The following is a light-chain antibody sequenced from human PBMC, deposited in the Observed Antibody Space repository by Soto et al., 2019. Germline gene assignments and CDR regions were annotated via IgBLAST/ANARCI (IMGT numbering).Light chain of an antibody. V-gene: IGKV3-11*01. Sequence: EVVLTQSPATLSLSPGERATLSCRASQTVGGHFAWYQQKPGQAPRLLISETSNRATGIPGRFSGSGSGTGVTLTISSLEPEDFAVYYCQHHSNWLRTFGGGTKVEIE. CDR2: ETS. J-gene: IGKJ4*01. CDR1: QTVGGH. CDR3: QHHSNWLRT.